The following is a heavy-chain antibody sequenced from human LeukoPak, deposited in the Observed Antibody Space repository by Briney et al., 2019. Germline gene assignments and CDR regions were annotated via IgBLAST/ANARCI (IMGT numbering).Heavy chain of an antibody. CDR1: GFTFSSYS. CDR2: ISSSSSTI. J-gene: IGHJ4*02. Sequence: GGSLRLSCAASGFTFSSYSMNWVRQAPGKGLEWVSYISSSSSTIYYADSAKGRFTISRDNAKNSLYLQMNSLRAEDTAVYYCARDGVVYSYGLYFDYWGQGTLVTVSS. D-gene: IGHD5-18*01. CDR3: ARDGVVYSYGLYFDY. V-gene: IGHV3-48*01.